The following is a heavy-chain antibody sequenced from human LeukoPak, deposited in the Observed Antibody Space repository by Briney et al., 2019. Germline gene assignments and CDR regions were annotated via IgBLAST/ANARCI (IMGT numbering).Heavy chain of an antibody. CDR3: ARAHDRGYYYGFDY. CDR2: IYSAGNT. J-gene: IGHJ4*02. Sequence: GGSLRLSCAASGFTVSSNYMSWVRQAPGKGLEWVSDIYSAGNTYYADSVQGRFTMSRENPENTLYLQMNSLRAEDTAVYYCARAHDRGYYYGFDYRGQGTLVTVSS. V-gene: IGHV3-66*01. CDR1: GFTVSSNY. D-gene: IGHD3-22*01.